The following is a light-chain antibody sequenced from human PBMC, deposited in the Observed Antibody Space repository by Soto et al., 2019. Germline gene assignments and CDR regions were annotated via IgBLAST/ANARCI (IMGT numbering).Light chain of an antibody. CDR3: QQYGSSGT. CDR2: GAS. V-gene: IGKV3-20*01. CDR1: QSVSNNY. J-gene: IGKJ1*01. Sequence: EILLTQSPGTLSLSPGERVTISCRASQSVSNNYLASYQQKPGQAPRLLIYGASNRATGIPDRLSGSGSGTDFTLTISRLEPEDFAVYYCQQYGSSGTFGQGTKVDI.